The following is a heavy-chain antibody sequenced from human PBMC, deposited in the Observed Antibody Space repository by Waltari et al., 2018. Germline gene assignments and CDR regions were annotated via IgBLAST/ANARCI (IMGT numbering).Heavy chain of an antibody. CDR2: INHSGST. J-gene: IGHJ6*02. CDR3: ASPHSPWIYYYGMDV. CDR1: GGSFSGYY. V-gene: IGHV4-34*01. D-gene: IGHD2-2*03. Sequence: QVQLQQWGAGLLKPSETLSLTCAVYGGSFSGYYWSWLRQPPGKGLEWSGEINHSGSTNHNPSPKCRVTISVDTSKNQFSLKLSSVTAADTAVYYGASPHSPWIYYYGMDVWGQGTTVTVSS.